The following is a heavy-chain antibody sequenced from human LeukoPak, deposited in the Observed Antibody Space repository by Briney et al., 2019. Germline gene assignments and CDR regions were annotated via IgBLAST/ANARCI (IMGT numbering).Heavy chain of an antibody. J-gene: IGHJ4*02. CDR1: GGSISSSSYY. Sequence: SETLSLTCTVSGGSISSSSYYWGWIRQPPGKGLEWIGSIYYSGSTYYNPSLKSRVTISVDTSKNQFSLKLSSVTAADTAVYYCARELAVAGRDFDYWGQGTLVTVPP. CDR2: IYYSGST. D-gene: IGHD6-19*01. CDR3: ARELAVAGRDFDY. V-gene: IGHV4-39*01.